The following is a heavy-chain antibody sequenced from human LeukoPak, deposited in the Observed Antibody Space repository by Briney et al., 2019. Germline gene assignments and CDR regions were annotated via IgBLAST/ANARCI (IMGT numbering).Heavy chain of an antibody. CDR3: AREYYYDSSGYYY. D-gene: IGHD3-22*01. CDR2: ISGFGGST. Sequence: GSLRLSCAASGFTFNSYIMNWVRQAPGKGLEWVSSISGFGGSTYYADSVKGRFTISRDNSKNTLYLQMNSLRAEDTAVYYCAREYYYDSSGYYYWGQGTLVTVSS. J-gene: IGHJ4*02. CDR1: GFTFNSYI. V-gene: IGHV3-23*01.